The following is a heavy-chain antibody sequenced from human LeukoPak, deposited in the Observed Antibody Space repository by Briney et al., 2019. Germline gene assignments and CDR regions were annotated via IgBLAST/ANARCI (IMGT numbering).Heavy chain of an antibody. CDR1: GFTFSTYG. Sequence: GGSLRLSCEVSGFTFSTYGMYWVRQAPGKGLESVAVISYDGSKTYYADSVKGRSTISRDNPKNTVYLQLNSLTSDDTADYYCARLPPSVFGVGTGDFDYWGEGTLVTVSS. CDR3: ARLPPSVFGVGTGDFDY. V-gene: IGHV3-30*03. D-gene: IGHD2-8*02. CDR2: ISYDGSKT. J-gene: IGHJ4*02.